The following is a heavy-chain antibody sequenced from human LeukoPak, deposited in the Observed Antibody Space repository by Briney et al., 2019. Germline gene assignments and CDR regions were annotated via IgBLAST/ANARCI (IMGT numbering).Heavy chain of an antibody. CDR1: GFTFSSYA. V-gene: IGHV3-64*01. D-gene: IGHD7-27*01. J-gene: IGHJ4*02. CDR3: ARVDTVGMRYYFDY. CDR2: ISSNGGST. Sequence: PGGSLRLSCAASGFTFSSYAMHWVRQAPGKGLEYVSAISSNGGSTYYANSVKGRFTISRDNSKNTLYLQMGSLRAEDMAVDYCARVDTVGMRYYFDYWGQGTLVTVSS.